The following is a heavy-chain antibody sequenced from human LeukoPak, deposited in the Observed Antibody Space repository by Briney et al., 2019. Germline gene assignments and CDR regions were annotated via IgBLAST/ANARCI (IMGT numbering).Heavy chain of an antibody. V-gene: IGHV3-7*01. Sequence: GGSLRLSCAASGFTFSDYWIDWVRQAPGQGLEWVANINTDGSTTNYVESVRGRFTISRDNTRNSLSLQMNNLRDEDTAVYYCARNRGGQQFDCWGQGALLTVSS. D-gene: IGHD3-10*01. CDR3: ARNRGGQQFDC. CDR1: GFTFSDYW. J-gene: IGHJ4*02. CDR2: INTDGSTT.